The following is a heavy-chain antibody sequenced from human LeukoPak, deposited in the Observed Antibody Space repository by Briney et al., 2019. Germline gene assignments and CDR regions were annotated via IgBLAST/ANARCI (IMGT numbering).Heavy chain of an antibody. V-gene: IGHV3-48*04. CDR1: GFTFSSYS. D-gene: IGHD4/OR15-4a*01. Sequence: QPGGSLRLSCAASGFTFSSYSMNWVRQAPGKGLEWVSYISSSGTTIYYADSVKGRFTISRDYAKNSLYLQMNSLRAEDTAVYFCTRGGMVPDWGQGTLVTVSS. CDR3: TRGGMVPD. CDR2: ISSSGTTI. J-gene: IGHJ4*02.